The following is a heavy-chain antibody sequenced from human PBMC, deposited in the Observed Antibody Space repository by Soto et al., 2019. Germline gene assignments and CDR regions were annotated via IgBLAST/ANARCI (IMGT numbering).Heavy chain of an antibody. CDR3: ARDDARYDVLTAFYFDQ. J-gene: IGHJ4*02. CDR2: ISGSDDST. V-gene: IGHV3-23*01. Sequence: GGSLRLSCAASGFTFSSYAMSWVRQAPGKGLEWVSVISGSDDSTYYADSVKGRFTISRDNSKNTLNLQMNGLRAEDTAVYFCARDDARYDVLTAFYFDQWGQGTPVTVSS. CDR1: GFTFSSYA. D-gene: IGHD3-9*01.